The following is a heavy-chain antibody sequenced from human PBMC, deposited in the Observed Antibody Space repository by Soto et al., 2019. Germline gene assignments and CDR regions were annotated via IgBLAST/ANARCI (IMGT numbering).Heavy chain of an antibody. CDR3: ARDGSLYDSSGYYYLY. CDR1: GGTFSRYA. V-gene: IGHV1-69*01. Sequence: QVQLVQSGAEVKKPGSSVKVSRKASGGTFSRYAISWVRQAPGQGLEWMGGIIPMFGRANYAQKFQGRVTITADDSTSTGYMELRSLRSEDTAVYYCARDGSLYDSSGYYYLYWGQGTLVTVSS. J-gene: IGHJ4*02. D-gene: IGHD3-22*01. CDR2: IIPMFGRA.